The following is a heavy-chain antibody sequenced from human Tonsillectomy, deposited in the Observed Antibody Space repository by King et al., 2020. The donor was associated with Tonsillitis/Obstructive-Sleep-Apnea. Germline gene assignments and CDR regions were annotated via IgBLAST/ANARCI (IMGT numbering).Heavy chain of an antibody. CDR2: ISSGGNTI. CDR3: AREPSYGDSGFDY. CDR1: GFTFSSYS. J-gene: IGHJ4*02. D-gene: IGHD4-17*01. V-gene: IGHV3-48*02. Sequence: VQLVQSGGGLVQPGGSLRLSCAASGFTFSSYSMNWVRQAPGKGLEWVSFISSGGNTIYYADSVKGRFTISRDTAKNSLFLQMNSLRNEDTAVYYCAREPSYGDSGFDYWGQGTLVIVSS.